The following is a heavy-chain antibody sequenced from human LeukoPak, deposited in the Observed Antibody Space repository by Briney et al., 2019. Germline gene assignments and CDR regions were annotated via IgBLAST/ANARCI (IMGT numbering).Heavy chain of an antibody. V-gene: IGHV4-59*01. Sequence: SETLSLTCTVSGGSISSYYWSWIRQPPGKGLEWIGYIYYSGSANHNPSLKSRVTIPRDTSKNQFSLKLTSVSTADTAVYYCARAGGVKTAALDLGYWGQGTLVTVSS. CDR3: ARAGGVKTAALDLGY. CDR2: IYYSGSA. D-gene: IGHD6-25*01. CDR1: GGSISSYY. J-gene: IGHJ4*02.